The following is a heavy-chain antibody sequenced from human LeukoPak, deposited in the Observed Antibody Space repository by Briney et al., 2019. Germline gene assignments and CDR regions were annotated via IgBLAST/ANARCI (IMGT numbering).Heavy chain of an antibody. Sequence: GGSLRLSCAASGFTFSSYGMHWVRQAPGKGLEGVAVISYDGSNKYYADSVKGRFTISRDNSKNTLYLQMNSPRAEDTAVYYCAKAQLGPGAYGMDVWGQGTTVTVSS. V-gene: IGHV3-30*18. CDR1: GFTFSSYG. CDR2: ISYDGSNK. J-gene: IGHJ6*02. CDR3: AKAQLGPGAYGMDV. D-gene: IGHD7-27*01.